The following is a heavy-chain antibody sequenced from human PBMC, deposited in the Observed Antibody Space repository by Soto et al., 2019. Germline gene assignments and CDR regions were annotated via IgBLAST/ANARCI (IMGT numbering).Heavy chain of an antibody. CDR3: ARWGTAMVSNYYYYGMDV. CDR2: INAGNGNT. Sequence: GASVKVSCKASGSTFTSYAMHWVRQAPGQRLEWMGWINAGNGNTKYSQKFQGRVTITRDTSASTAYMELSSLRSEDTAVYYCARWGTAMVSNYYYYGMDVWGQGTTVTVSS. D-gene: IGHD5-18*01. CDR1: GSTFTSYA. V-gene: IGHV1-3*01. J-gene: IGHJ6*02.